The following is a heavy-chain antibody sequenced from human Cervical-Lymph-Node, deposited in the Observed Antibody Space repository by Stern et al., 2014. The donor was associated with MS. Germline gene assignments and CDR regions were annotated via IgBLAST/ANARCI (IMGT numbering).Heavy chain of an antibody. J-gene: IGHJ4*02. V-gene: IGHV3-21*01. D-gene: IGHD2-15*01. CDR1: GFTFSRYS. Sequence: EVQLVESGGGLVKPGGSLRLSCAASGFTFSRYSMNWVRQAPGKGLEWVSSISSTATYIYYSDSVRGRFTISRDNAKPALFLQMNSLRVEDTAVYYCAKYCSDSICNGFDHWGQGALVTVSS. CDR3: AKYCSDSICNGFDH. CDR2: ISSTATYI.